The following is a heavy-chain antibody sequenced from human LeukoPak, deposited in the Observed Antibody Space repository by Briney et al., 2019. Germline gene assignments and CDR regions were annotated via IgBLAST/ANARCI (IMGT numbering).Heavy chain of an antibody. Sequence: GESLKISCKGSGYSFASYWIGWARQMPAQGLEWMAIIFPGNSDTIYSPSFQGQVTISADKSISTAYLQWRGLKASDTAMYYCVRHNNYALDYWGQGTLVTVSS. CDR3: VRHNNYALDY. D-gene: IGHD5-18*01. CDR2: IFPGNSDT. J-gene: IGHJ4*02. CDR1: GYSFASYW. V-gene: IGHV5-51*01.